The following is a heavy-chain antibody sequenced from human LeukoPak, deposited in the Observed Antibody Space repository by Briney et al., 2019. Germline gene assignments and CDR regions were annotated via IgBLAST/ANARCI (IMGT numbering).Heavy chain of an antibody. CDR3: ARENSGSYREFDY. CDR1: GGSISSYY. Sequence: SETLSLTCTVSGGSISSYYWSWIRQPPGKGLEWIGYIYYSGSTNYNPSLKSRVTISVDTSKNQFSLKLSSVTAADTAVYYCARENSGSYREFDYWGQGTLVTVSS. CDR2: IYYSGST. J-gene: IGHJ4*02. V-gene: IGHV4-59*12. D-gene: IGHD1-26*01.